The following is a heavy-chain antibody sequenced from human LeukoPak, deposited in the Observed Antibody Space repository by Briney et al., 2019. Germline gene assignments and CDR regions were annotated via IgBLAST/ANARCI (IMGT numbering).Heavy chain of an antibody. V-gene: IGHV3-33*06. J-gene: IGHJ4*02. Sequence: PGRSLRLSCAASGFTFSSYGMHWVRQAPGKGLEWVAVIWYDGSNKYYADSVKGRFTIARDNSKNTVYLQTNSLRAEDTAVYYCAKGVGVTYSDYWGQGTLVTVSS. CDR1: GFTFSSYG. CDR2: IWYDGSNK. D-gene: IGHD4-23*01. CDR3: AKGVGVTYSDY.